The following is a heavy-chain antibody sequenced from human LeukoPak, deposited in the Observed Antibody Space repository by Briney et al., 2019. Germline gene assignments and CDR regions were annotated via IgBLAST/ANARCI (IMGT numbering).Heavy chain of an antibody. CDR1: GYTFTDYA. Sequence: GASVKVSCKASGYTFTDYALHWVRQAPGQSLEWMGWITTGRGETRFSQDFQRRITLTRDKSANTVYMDLTDLTSEDTAVYYCARGGQQWRGGNYFDSWGQGTLVPVSS. J-gene: IGHJ4*02. CDR3: ARGGQQWRGGNYFDS. CDR2: ITTGRGET. D-gene: IGHD6-19*01. V-gene: IGHV1-3*03.